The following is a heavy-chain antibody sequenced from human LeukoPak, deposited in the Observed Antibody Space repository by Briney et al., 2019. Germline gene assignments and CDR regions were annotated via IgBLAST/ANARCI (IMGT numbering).Heavy chain of an antibody. CDR2: MSSDIGISQ. J-gene: IGHJ6*04. CDR1: GFTFSTYP. Sequence: TGGSLRLSCAASGFTFSTYPMNWVRQAPGKGLEWVAFMSSDIGISQYYTDSVKGRFTISRDNSKSTLSLQMHSLRTEDTAVYYCARGPLIMMVTALPYMDVWGKGTTVIVSS. V-gene: IGHV3-30*04. D-gene: IGHD4-23*01. CDR3: ARGPLIMMVTALPYMDV.